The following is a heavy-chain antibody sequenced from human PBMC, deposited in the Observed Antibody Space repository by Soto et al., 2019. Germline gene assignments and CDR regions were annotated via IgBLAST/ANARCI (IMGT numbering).Heavy chain of an antibody. D-gene: IGHD4-4*01. CDR3: VRQAKLTTVTANVGYYYGLDV. Sequence: DVQLLESGGGLVQPGGSLRLSCAASGFRFSTYDMSWVRQAPGKGLEWVSVMSGSGSGTYYADSVKGRFTISRDNSKNTLYLQKNSLRGEDTAVYYCVRQAKLTTVTANVGYYYGLDVWGQGTTVTVSS. V-gene: IGHV3-23*01. CDR2: MSGSGSGT. J-gene: IGHJ6*02. CDR1: GFRFSTYD.